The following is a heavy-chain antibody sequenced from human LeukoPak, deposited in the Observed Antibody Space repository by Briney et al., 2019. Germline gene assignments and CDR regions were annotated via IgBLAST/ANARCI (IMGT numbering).Heavy chain of an antibody. V-gene: IGHV4-38-2*01. J-gene: IGHJ5*02. CDR2: IYHSGST. CDR3: ASQGYCSSTSCYDSWWFDP. Sequence: PSETLSLTCAVSGYSISSGYYWGWIRQPPGKGLEWIGSIYHSGSTSYKPSLKSRVTISVDTSKNQFSLKLSSVTAADTAVYYCASQGYCSSTSCYDSWWFDPWGQGTLVTVSS. CDR1: GYSISSGYY. D-gene: IGHD2-2*01.